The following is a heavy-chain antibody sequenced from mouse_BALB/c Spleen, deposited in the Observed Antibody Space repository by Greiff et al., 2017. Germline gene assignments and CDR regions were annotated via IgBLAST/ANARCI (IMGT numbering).Heavy chain of an antibody. V-gene: IGHV5-6-3*01. Sequence: EVQLVESGGGLVQPGGSLKLSCAASGFTFSSYGMSWVRQTPDKRLELVATINTNGGSTYYPDSVKGRFTISRDNAKNTLYLQMSSLKSEDTAMYYCEREQVRGQAWFDYWGQGTRVTVSA. D-gene: IGHD2-14*01. CDR3: EREQVRGQAWFDY. CDR2: INTNGGST. CDR1: GFTFSSYG. J-gene: IGHJ3*01.